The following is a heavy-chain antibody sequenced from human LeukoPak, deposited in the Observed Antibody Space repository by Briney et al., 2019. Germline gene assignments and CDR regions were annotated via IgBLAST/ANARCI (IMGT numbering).Heavy chain of an antibody. Sequence: ASVKVPCKASGYTFTSYDINWVRQATGQGLEWMGWMNPNSGNTGYAQKFQGRVTMTRNTSISTAYMELSSLRSEDTAVYYCARVGRGFRYYYDSSGYYYFNYWGQGTLVTVSS. V-gene: IGHV1-8*01. J-gene: IGHJ4*02. CDR1: GYTFTSYD. CDR2: MNPNSGNT. CDR3: ARVGRGFRYYYDSSGYYYFNY. D-gene: IGHD3-22*01.